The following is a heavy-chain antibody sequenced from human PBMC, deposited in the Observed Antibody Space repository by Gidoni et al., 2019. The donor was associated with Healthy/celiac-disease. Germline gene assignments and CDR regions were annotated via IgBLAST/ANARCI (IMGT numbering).Heavy chain of an antibody. Sequence: EVQLVESGGGLIQPGGSLRLSCAASGFTVSSNYMSWVRQAPGKGLEWVSVIYSGGSTYYADSVKGRFTISRDNSKNTLYLQMNSLRAEDTAVYYCARDPYYDSSGYYGGYWGQGTLVTVSS. CDR3: ARDPYYDSSGYYGGY. V-gene: IGHV3-53*01. CDR2: IYSGGST. CDR1: GFTVSSNY. J-gene: IGHJ4*02. D-gene: IGHD3-22*01.